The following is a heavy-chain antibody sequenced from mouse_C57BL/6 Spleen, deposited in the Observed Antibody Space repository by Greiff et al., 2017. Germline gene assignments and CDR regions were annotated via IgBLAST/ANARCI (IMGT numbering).Heavy chain of an antibody. CDR3: AREGREGDSAMDY. CDR2: IYPGDGDT. CDR1: GYAFSSYW. J-gene: IGHJ4*01. Sequence: QVQLQQSGAELVKPGASVKISCKASGYAFSSYWMNWVKQRPGKGLEWIGQIYPGDGDTNYNGKFKGKATLTADKSSSTAYMQLSSLTSEDSAVYFCAREGREGDSAMDYWGQGTSVTVSS. V-gene: IGHV1-80*01. D-gene: IGHD3-3*01.